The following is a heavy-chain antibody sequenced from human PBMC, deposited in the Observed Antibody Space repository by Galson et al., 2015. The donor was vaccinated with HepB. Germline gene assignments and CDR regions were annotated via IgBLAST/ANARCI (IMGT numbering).Heavy chain of an antibody. V-gene: IGHV7-4-1*02. D-gene: IGHD3-3*01. CDR2: MNTNTGKP. CDR3: ARSPLRFLDWLPYYDYYYMDV. J-gene: IGHJ6*03. CDR1: GYTFTDYV. Sequence: SVKVSCKASGYTFTDYVVNWVRQAPGQGLEWIGWMNTNTGKPTYAPGFAGRFVFSLDTSVNTAYLQISSLETDDAAVYYCARSPLRFLDWLPYYDYYYMDVWGEGTTVTVSS.